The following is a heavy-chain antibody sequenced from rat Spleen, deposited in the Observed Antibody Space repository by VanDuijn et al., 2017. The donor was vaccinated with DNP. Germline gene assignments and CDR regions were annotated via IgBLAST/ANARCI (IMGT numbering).Heavy chain of an antibody. V-gene: IGHV3-3*01. CDR1: GFSITNNFK. J-gene: IGHJ3*01. CDR3: ASSYNNYWDWFAY. CDR2: VTNAGST. Sequence: EVLLQESGPGLVKPSQSLSLTCSVTGFSITNNFKWNWIRKFPGNKLEWMGYVTNAGSTNYNPSLKSRISITTDTSKNQFFLQLNSVTTEDTATYYCASSYNNYWDWFAYWGQGTLVTVSS. D-gene: IGHD1-10*01.